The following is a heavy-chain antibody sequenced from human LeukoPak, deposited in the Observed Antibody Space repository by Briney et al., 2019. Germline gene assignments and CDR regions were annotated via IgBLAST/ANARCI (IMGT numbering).Heavy chain of an antibody. CDR3: AKDLAAAVDY. CDR1: GFTFSSYG. D-gene: IGHD6-13*01. V-gene: IGHV3-30*18. Sequence: GGSLRLSCAASGFTFSSYGMHWVRQAPGKGLEWVAVISYDGSNKYYADSVKGRFTISRDNSKNTLYLQMNSLRAEDTAVYYCAKDLAAAVDYWGQGTLVTVSS. J-gene: IGHJ4*02. CDR2: ISYDGSNK.